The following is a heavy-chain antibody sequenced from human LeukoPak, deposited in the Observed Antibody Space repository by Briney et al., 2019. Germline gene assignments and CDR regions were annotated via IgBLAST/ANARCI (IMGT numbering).Heavy chain of an antibody. CDR3: ARDQIGSGSFDY. J-gene: IGHJ4*02. CDR1: GFTFSSYG. Sequence: GGSLRLSCAASGFTFSSYGMHWVRQAPGKGLEWVAVIWYDGSNKYYADSVKGRFTISRDNSKNTLYLQTNSLRAEDTAVYYCARDQIGSGSFDYWGQGTLVTVSS. V-gene: IGHV3-33*01. D-gene: IGHD5-18*01. CDR2: IWYDGSNK.